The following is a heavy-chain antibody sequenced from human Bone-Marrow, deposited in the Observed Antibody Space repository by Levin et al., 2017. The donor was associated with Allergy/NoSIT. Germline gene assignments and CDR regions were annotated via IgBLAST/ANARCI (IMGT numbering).Heavy chain of an antibody. V-gene: IGHV3-23*01. J-gene: IGHJ5*02. CDR1: GFTFTSYA. CDR3: AKGCSGARCVRPSGWFDP. D-gene: IGHD2-15*01. Sequence: LSLTCAASGFTFTSYAMTWVRPAPGKGLQWISTISNSGSETYYTGSVRGRFTVSRDNSKNMLYLQMNSLKDEDTAVYYCAKGCSGARCVRPSGWFDPWGQGTLVTVSS. CDR2: ISNSGSET.